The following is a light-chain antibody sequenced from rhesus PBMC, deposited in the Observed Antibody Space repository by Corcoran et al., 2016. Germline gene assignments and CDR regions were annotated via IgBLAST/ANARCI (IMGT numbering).Light chain of an antibody. CDR2: WAS. CDR3: QQYYSTPYS. J-gene: IGKJ2*01. V-gene: IGKV4-1*01. Sequence: DIVMTQSPDSLAVSLGERVTINCKSSQSLLYSSNNKNYIAWYQQKPGQAPKLPIYWASTRESGVPNRFRGSGSGTYFTLTIRGLQAVDVTVYYCQQYYSTPYSFGQGTKVEIK. CDR1: QSLLYSSNNKNY.